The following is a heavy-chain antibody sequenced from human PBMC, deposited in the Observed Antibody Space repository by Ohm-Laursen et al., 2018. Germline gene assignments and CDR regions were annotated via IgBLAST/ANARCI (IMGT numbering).Heavy chain of an antibody. J-gene: IGHJ4*02. CDR1: GGSMSSYY. V-gene: IGHV4-4*07. CDR2: INISGST. CDR3: AGRGY. Sequence: SETLSLTCTISGGSMSSYYWGWIRQPAGKGLEWIGRINISGSTNYNPSLKSRVTMSVDTSKNQFSLNLSSVTAADTAVYYCAGRGYWGQGTLVTVSS. D-gene: IGHD1-26*01.